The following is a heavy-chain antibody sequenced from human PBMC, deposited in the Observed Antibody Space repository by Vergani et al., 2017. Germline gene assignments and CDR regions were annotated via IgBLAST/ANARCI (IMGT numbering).Heavy chain of an antibody. V-gene: IGHV4-39*01. J-gene: IGHJ4*02. CDR1: GGPISSSSYY. Sequence: QLQLQESGPVLVKPSETLSLTCTVSGGPISSSSYYCGWIRQPPGKGLEWIGSIYYSGSPYYNPSLKSRVTMSVNPSKNQSSLKLSSVTAADTAVYYCGRSTGELGDFDYWGQGTLVTVSS. D-gene: IGHD1-1*01. CDR3: GRSTGELGDFDY. CDR2: IYYSGSP.